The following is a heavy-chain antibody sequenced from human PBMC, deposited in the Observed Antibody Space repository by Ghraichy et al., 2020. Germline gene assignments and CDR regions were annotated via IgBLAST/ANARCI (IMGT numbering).Heavy chain of an antibody. CDR3: TTEGEGGSWWGLAVADQY. CDR2: IKSKTDGGTT. D-gene: IGHD6-19*01. J-gene: IGHJ4*02. V-gene: IGHV3-15*01. Sequence: GGSLRLSCAASGFTFSNAWMSWVRQAPGKGLEWVGRIKSKTDGGTTDYAAPVKGRFTISRDDSKNTLYLQMNSLKTEDTAVYYCTTEGEGGSWWGLAVADQYWGQGTLVTVSS. CDR1: GFTFSNAW.